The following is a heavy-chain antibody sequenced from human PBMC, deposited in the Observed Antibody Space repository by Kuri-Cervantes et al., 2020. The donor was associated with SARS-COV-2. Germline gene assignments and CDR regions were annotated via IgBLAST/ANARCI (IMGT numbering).Heavy chain of an antibody. V-gene: IGHV1-46*01. D-gene: IGHD1-26*01. J-gene: IGHJ6*02. CDR1: GYTFTSYY. CDR3: ARDARELRGDYYYYGMDV. CDR2: INPSGGST. Sequence: ASVKVSCKASGYTFTSYYMHWVRQAPGQGLEWMGIINPSGGSTSYAQKFQGRVTMTRNTSISTAYMELSSLRSEDTAVYYCARDARELRGDYYYYGMDVWGQGTTVTVSS.